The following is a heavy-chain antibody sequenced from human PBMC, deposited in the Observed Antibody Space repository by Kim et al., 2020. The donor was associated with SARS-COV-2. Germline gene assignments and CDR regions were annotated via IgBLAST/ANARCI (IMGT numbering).Heavy chain of an antibody. CDR1: GFTLRAHN. CDR3: VRDCDWAFDY. V-gene: IGHV3-48*02. D-gene: IGHD2-21*02. CDR2: ISVTYAI. Sequence: GGSLRLSCAVSGFTLRAHNMNWVRQAPGKGLEWLAYISVTYAIYYADSVRGRFTVSRDNDRNSLHLEMNSLGDEDTAVYYCVRDCDWAFDYWGLGTLVTV. J-gene: IGHJ4*02.